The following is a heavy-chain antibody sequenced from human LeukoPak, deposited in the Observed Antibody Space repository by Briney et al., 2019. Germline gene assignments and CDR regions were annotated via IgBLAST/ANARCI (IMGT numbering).Heavy chain of an antibody. CDR1: GFTFGDDA. D-gene: IGHD3-22*01. J-gene: IGHJ4*02. CDR2: IRSKAYGGTT. V-gene: IGHV3-49*04. Sequence: GGSLRLSCTASGFTFGDDAMTWVRQAPGKGLEWVGFIRSKAYGGTTEYAASVKGRLPLSKDDSTSTDYMQMNSLKTEDTAVFYCTRDGYYFDSSGHLGGFFDYWGQGTLVTVSS. CDR3: TRDGYYFDSSGHLGGFFDY.